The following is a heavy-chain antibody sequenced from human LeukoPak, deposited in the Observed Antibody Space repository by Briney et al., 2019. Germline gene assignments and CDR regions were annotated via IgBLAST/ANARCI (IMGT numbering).Heavy chain of an antibody. D-gene: IGHD5-18*01. V-gene: IGHV4-34*01. CDR2: INHSGST. CDR1: GGSFSGYY. CDR3: ARDLDSYGYRSYAFDI. Sequence: SETLSLTCAVYGGSFSGYYWSWIRQPPGKGLEWIGEINHSGSTNYNPSLKSRVTISVDTSKNQFSLKLSSVTAADTAVYYCARDLDSYGYRSYAFDIWGQGTMVTVSS. J-gene: IGHJ3*02.